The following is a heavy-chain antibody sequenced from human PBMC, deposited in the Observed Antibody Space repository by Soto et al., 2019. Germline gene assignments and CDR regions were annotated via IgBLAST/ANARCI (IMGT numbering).Heavy chain of an antibody. Sequence: SETLSLTCAVYGGSFSDYYWTWIRQSPERGLEWVGCINLNGYTKYSPSLQSRVTLSVDTTKNQFSLKLSSVTAADTAVFYCARHYSSGSRNWFDPWGQGTLVTVSS. D-gene: IGHD6-19*01. CDR3: ARHYSSGSRNWFDP. J-gene: IGHJ5*02. CDR2: INLNGYT. CDR1: GGSFSDYY. V-gene: IGHV4-34*01.